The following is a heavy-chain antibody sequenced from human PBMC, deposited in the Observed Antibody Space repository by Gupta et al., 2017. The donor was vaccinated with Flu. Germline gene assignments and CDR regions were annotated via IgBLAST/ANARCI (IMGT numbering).Heavy chain of an antibody. Sequence: EVQLVESGGGLVKPGGSLRLSCAASGFTFSNAWMSWVRQAPGKGLEWVGRIKSKTDGGTTDYAASVKGRFTISRDDSKNTLYLQMNSLKTEDTAVYYCTTSYCSSTSCYYGFDYYYYYGMDVWGQGTTVTVSS. CDR3: TTSYCSSTSCYYGFDYYYYYGMDV. D-gene: IGHD2-2*01. CDR2: IKSKTDGGTT. J-gene: IGHJ6*02. CDR1: GFTFSNAW. V-gene: IGHV3-15*01.